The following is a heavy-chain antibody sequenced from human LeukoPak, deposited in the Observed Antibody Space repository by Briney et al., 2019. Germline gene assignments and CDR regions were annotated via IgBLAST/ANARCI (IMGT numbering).Heavy chain of an antibody. CDR3: AIGTQLRFADY. Sequence: ASVTVSCKASGYTFPGYYMHWVRQAPGQGLEWMGWINPNSGGTNYAQKFQGRVTMTRDTSISTAYMELSRLRSDDTAVYSCAIGTQLRFADYWGQGTLVTVSS. J-gene: IGHJ4*02. CDR2: INPNSGGT. V-gene: IGHV1-2*02. D-gene: IGHD3-16*01. CDR1: GYTFPGYY.